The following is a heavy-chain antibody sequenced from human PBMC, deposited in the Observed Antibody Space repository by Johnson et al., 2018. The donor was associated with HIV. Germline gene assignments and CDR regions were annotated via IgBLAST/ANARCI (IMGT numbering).Heavy chain of an antibody. CDR2: IGFDGTNK. J-gene: IGHJ3*02. Sequence: QMMLVESGGGVVQPGRSLRLSCAASGFIFSSYAIHWVRQAPGKGLQWVAVIGFDGTNKYYADSVKGRFTVSRDNSKNTLYLQINILRPEDTAVYYCARLPSGYSRDDLDIWGQGTMVTVSS. CDR3: ARLPSGYSRDDLDI. V-gene: IGHV3-30*04. D-gene: IGHD5-18*01. CDR1: GFIFSSYA.